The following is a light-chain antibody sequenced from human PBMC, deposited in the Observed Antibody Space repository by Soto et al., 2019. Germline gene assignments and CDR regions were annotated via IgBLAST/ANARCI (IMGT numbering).Light chain of an antibody. CDR1: SSDVGGYKY. V-gene: IGLV2-14*01. Sequence: QSVLTQPASVSGSPGQSITISCTGTSSDVGGYKYVSWYQQHPGKAPKLMIYDVSNRPSGVSNRFSGSKSGNTASLTISGLPAEDEADYYCSSSTSSSPVVFGGGTKLTVL. CDR3: SSSTSSSPVV. CDR2: DVS. J-gene: IGLJ2*01.